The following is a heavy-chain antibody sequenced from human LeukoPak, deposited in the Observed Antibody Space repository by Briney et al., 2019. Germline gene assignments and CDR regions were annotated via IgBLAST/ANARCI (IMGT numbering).Heavy chain of an antibody. D-gene: IGHD4-11*01. CDR2: ISYDGSNK. CDR1: GFTFSSYA. V-gene: IGHV3-30*04. CDR3: AKDADSNYRHYYYCYYMDV. J-gene: IGHJ6*03. Sequence: PGGSLRLSCAASGFTFSSYAMHWVRQAPGKGLEWVAVISYDGSNKYYADSVKGRFTISRDNSKNTLYLQMNSLRADDTAVYYCAKDADSNYRHYYYCYYMDVWGKGTTVTVSS.